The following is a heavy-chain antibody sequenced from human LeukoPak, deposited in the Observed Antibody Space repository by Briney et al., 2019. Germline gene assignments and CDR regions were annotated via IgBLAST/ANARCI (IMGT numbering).Heavy chain of an antibody. V-gene: IGHV4-34*01. CDR2: INHSGST. Sequence: SETLSLTCAVYGGSFSGYYWSWIRQPPGKGLEWIGEINHSGSTNYNPSLKSRVTISVDTSKNQFSLKLSSVTAADTAVYYCASGVPFMITFAGVIVLSEYYFDYWGQGTLVTVSS. CDR1: GGSFSGYY. D-gene: IGHD3-16*02. J-gene: IGHJ4*02. CDR3: ASGVPFMITFAGVIVLSEYYFDY.